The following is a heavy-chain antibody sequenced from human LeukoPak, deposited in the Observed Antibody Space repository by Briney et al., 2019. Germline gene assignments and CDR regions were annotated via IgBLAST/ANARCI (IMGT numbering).Heavy chain of an antibody. CDR1: GGSLSGYY. D-gene: IGHD2-15*01. J-gene: IGHJ3*02. CDR3: ARGTGYCSGGSCYSNLGAFDI. Sequence: SETLSLTCAVYGGSLSGYYWSWIRQPPGKGLEWIGEINHSGSTNYNPSLKSRVTISVDTSKNQFSLKLSSVTAADTAVYYCARGTGYCSGGSCYSNLGAFDIWGQGTMVTVSS. CDR2: INHSGST. V-gene: IGHV4-34*01.